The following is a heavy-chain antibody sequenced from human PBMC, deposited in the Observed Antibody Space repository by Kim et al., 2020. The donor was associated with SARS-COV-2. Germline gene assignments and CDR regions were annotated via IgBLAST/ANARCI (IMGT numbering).Heavy chain of an antibody. J-gene: IGHJ4*02. CDR1: GGSISSSNW. CDR3: ARVHEQWLAPFDY. Sequence: SETLSLTCAVSGGSISSSNWWSWVRQPPGKGLEWIGEIYHSGSTNYNPSLKSRVTISVDKSKNQFSLKLSSVTAADTAVYYCARVHEQWLAPFDYWGQGTLVTVSS. D-gene: IGHD6-19*01. CDR2: IYHSGST. V-gene: IGHV4-4*02.